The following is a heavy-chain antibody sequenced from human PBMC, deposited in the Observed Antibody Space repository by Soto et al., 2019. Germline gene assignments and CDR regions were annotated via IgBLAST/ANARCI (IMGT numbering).Heavy chain of an antibody. CDR3: ARRGGGVPELYFDY. V-gene: IGHV4-30-4*01. J-gene: IGHJ4*02. CDR1: GGSISSGDYY. D-gene: IGHD2-15*01. CDR2: IHYGGST. Sequence: QVQLQESGPGLVKPSQTMSLTRTVSGGSISSGDYYWSWIRQPPGKGLEWLGYIHYGGSTYYNPSLKSRVTISVDTSKNQFSLKLSSVTAADTAVYYCARRGGGVPELYFDYWGQGTLVTVSS.